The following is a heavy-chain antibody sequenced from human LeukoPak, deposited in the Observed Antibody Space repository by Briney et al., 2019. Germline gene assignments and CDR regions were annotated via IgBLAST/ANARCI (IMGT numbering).Heavy chain of an antibody. Sequence: PGGSLRLSCAASGFTFSSYSMNWVRQAPGKGLEWVSSISSSSSYIYYADSVKGRFTISRDNAKNSLYLQMNSLRAEDTAVYYCAKNSYDFWSGYYGYFDYWGQGTLVTVSS. J-gene: IGHJ4*02. CDR1: GFTFSSYS. CDR2: ISSSSSYI. CDR3: AKNSYDFWSGYYGYFDY. D-gene: IGHD3-3*01. V-gene: IGHV3-21*01.